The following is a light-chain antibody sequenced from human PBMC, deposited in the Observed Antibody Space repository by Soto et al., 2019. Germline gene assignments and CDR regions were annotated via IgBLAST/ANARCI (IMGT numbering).Light chain of an antibody. CDR1: SSDVGGYNY. V-gene: IGLV2-14*01. J-gene: IGLJ3*02. CDR3: TSYTSSSTLV. CDR2: EVS. Sequence: QSALTQPASVSGSPGQSITISCTGTSSDVGGYNYVSWYQQHPGNAPKLMIFEVSNRPSGVSHRFPGSKSGNTASLTISGLQAEDEADYYCTSYTSSSTLVFGGGTKVTVL.